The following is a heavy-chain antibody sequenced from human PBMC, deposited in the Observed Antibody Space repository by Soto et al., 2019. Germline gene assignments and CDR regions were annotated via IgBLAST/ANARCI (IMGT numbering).Heavy chain of an antibody. Sequence: QVQLVQSGAEVKKPGYSVKLSCKASGGTFSSYAISWVRQAPGQGLEWMGGIIPIFGTANYAQQCQGRLTTTEDKSTGTAYMGLSSRRSEDTAVYYCARGWGGTFDYWGQGTLVTVSS. CDR1: GGTFSSYA. J-gene: IGHJ4*02. D-gene: IGHD1-7*01. CDR2: IIPIFGTA. V-gene: IGHV1-69*06. CDR3: ARGWGGTFDY.